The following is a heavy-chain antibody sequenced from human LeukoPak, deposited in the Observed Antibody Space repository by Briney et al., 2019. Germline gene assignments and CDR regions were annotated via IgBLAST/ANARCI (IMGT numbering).Heavy chain of an antibody. V-gene: IGHV1-18*01. CDR2: ISAYNGNK. J-gene: IGHJ4*02. CDR3: ARDSDIAVAATFDY. D-gene: IGHD6-19*01. CDR1: GYTFTGYG. Sequence: ASVKVTCKASGYTFTGYGISWVRQAPGQGLEWMGCISAYNGNKNYAQKLQGRVIMTTDTYTSTAYMELRSLRSDDTAVYYCARDSDIAVAATFDYWGQGTLVTVSS.